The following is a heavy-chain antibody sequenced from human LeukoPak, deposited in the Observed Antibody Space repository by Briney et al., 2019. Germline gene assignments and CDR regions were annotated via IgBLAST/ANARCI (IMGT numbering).Heavy chain of an antibody. D-gene: IGHD6-13*01. CDR1: GFTFSGYW. V-gene: IGHV3-74*03. J-gene: IGHJ4*02. Sequence: GRSLRLSCAASGFTFSGYWMHWVRQAPGKGLVWVSRINSDGSSTTYADSVKGRFTISRDNAKNTLYLQMNSLRAEGTAMYYCARVRAAHGIGFGYWGQGTLVTVSS. CDR3: ARVRAAHGIGFGY. CDR2: INSDGSST.